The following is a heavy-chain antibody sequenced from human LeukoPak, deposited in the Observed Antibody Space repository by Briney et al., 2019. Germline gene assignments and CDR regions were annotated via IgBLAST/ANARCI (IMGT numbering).Heavy chain of an antibody. D-gene: IGHD2-2*01. CDR1: GYTFTGYY. V-gene: IGHV1-2*02. J-gene: IGHJ6*03. CDR2: INPNSGGT. Sequence: ASVKVSCKASGYTFTGYYMHWVRQAPGQGLEWMGWINPNSGGTTYAQKFQGRVTMTRDTSISTAYMELSRLRSDDTAVYYCARPRRVGYCSSTSCSLYYYYMDVWGKGTTVTVSS. CDR3: ARPRRVGYCSSTSCSLYYYYMDV.